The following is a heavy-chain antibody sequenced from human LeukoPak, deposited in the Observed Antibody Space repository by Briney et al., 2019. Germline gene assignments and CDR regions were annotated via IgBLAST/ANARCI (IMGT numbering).Heavy chain of an antibody. CDR1: GFTIRSYA. Sequence: GVSLRLFCAASGFTIRSYAMGWVRQAPGKGLEWVSAISGSGGSTYYADSVKGRFTISRDNSKNTLYLQMNSLRAEDTAVYYCAKTARPAAMPSFDYWGQGTLVTVSS. D-gene: IGHD2-2*01. V-gene: IGHV3-23*01. CDR2: ISGSGGST. J-gene: IGHJ4*02. CDR3: AKTARPAAMPSFDY.